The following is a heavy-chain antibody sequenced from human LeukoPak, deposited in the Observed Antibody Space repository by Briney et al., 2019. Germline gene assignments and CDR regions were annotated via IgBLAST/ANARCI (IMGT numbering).Heavy chain of an antibody. Sequence: PSETLSLTCTVSGYSISSGYYWGWIRQPPGKGLEWIGSIYYSGSTYYNPSLKSRVTISVDTSKNQFSLKLSSVTAADTAVYYCAIEVDTSSMYVWAKGTTVTVSS. CDR1: GYSISSGYY. V-gene: IGHV4-38-2*02. J-gene: IGHJ6*03. CDR2: IYYSGST. D-gene: IGHD5-18*01. CDR3: AIEVDTSSMYV.